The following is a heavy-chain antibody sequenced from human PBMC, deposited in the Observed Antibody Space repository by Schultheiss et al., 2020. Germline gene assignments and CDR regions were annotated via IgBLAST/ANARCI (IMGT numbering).Heavy chain of an antibody. J-gene: IGHJ5*02. D-gene: IGHD1-7*01. Sequence: ASVTVSCKASGYTFTSYGISWVRQAPGQGLEWMGWISAYNGNTNYAQKLQGRVTMTTDTSTSTAYMELRSLRSDDTAVYYCARDSNSNYNWNYVSDWFDPWGQGTLVTVS. V-gene: IGHV1-18*01. CDR1: GYTFTSYG. CDR2: ISAYNGNT. CDR3: ARDSNSNYNWNYVSDWFDP.